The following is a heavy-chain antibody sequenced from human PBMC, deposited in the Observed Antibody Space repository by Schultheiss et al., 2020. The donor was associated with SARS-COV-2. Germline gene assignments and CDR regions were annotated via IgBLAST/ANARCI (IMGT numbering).Heavy chain of an antibody. Sequence: SLRLSCAASGFTFDDYAMHWVRQAPGKGLEWVSGISGSGGSIYYADSVKGRFTISRDNAKNTLYLQMNSLRAEDTAVYYCARETTVPWPDYGMDVWGQGTTVTVSS. J-gene: IGHJ6*02. V-gene: IGHV3-9*01. CDR3: ARETTVPWPDYGMDV. CDR1: GFTFDDYA. D-gene: IGHD4-17*01. CDR2: ISGSGGSI.